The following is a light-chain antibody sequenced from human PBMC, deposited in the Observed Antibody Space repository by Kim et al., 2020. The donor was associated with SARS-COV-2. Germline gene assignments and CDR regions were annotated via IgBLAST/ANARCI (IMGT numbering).Light chain of an antibody. CDR3: LQDYNYPWT. Sequence: GTVGDRVTITCRASQVIRNDLGWYQQKPGKAPKLLIYAASSLQSGVPSRFSGSGSGTDFTLTISSLQPEDFATYYCLQDYNYPWTFGQGTKVDIK. CDR1: QVIRND. CDR2: AAS. V-gene: IGKV1-6*01. J-gene: IGKJ1*01.